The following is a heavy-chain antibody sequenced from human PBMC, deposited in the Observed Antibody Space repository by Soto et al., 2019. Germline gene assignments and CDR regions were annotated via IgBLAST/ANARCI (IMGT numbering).Heavy chain of an antibody. J-gene: IGHJ6*02. D-gene: IGHD1-7*01. Sequence: SETLSLTCTVSGGSISSGGYYWSWIRQHPGKGLEWIGYIYYSGSTYSNPSLKSRVTISVDTSKNQFSLKLSSVTAADTAVYYCARAKLTHPHYYYGMDVWGQGTTVTVSS. V-gene: IGHV4-31*03. CDR3: ARAKLTHPHYYYGMDV. CDR2: IYYSGST. CDR1: GGSISSGGYY.